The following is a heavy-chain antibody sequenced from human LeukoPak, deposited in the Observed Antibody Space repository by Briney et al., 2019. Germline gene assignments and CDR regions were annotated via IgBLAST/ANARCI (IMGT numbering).Heavy chain of an antibody. CDR3: ARYSPEARLQVY. Sequence: GGSLRLSCAASGFTFSSYWVSWVRQAPGKGLEWVANIKQDGSEKYYVDSVKGRFTISIDNAKNPLYLQMNSLRAEDTAVYYCARYSPEARLQVYWGQGTLVTVSS. D-gene: IGHD1-26*01. CDR2: IKQDGSEK. V-gene: IGHV3-7*01. J-gene: IGHJ4*02. CDR1: GFTFSSYW.